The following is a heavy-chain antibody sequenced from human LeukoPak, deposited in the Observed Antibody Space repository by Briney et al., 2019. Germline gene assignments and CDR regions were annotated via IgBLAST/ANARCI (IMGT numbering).Heavy chain of an antibody. V-gene: IGHV3-23*01. J-gene: IGHJ4*02. CDR2: IAGDGAS. CDR3: AKGPNFGSWRAVDY. D-gene: IGHD3-10*01. Sequence: GGSLRLSCAASDSXFRSHDISWVRQTLEKGLEWVSSIAGDGASFYADSVKGRFTISRDKSENILYLQMNSLRADDTAIYYCAKGPNFGSWRAVDYWGQGSLVTVSS. CDR1: DSXFRSHD.